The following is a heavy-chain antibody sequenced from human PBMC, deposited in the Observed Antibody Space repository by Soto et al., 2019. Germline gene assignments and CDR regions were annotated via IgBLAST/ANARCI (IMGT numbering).Heavy chain of an antibody. CDR2: IIPSFGTA. J-gene: IGHJ6*02. Sequence: QVQLVQSGAEVKKPGSSVKVSCKASGDTFSSYAISWVRQAPGQGLEWMGGIIPSFGTANYAQKFQGRVTITADESTSTAYMELSSLRSEDTAVYYCARGRRLHATYYYGMDVWGQGTTVTVSS. D-gene: IGHD5-18*01. CDR1: GDTFSSYA. V-gene: IGHV1-69*12. CDR3: ARGRRLHATYYYGMDV.